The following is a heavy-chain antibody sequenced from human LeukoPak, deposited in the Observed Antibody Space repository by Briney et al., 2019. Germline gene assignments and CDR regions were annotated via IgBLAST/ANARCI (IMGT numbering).Heavy chain of an antibody. J-gene: IGHJ4*02. CDR3: TRDRSRAEDD. Sequence: PAGSLRLSCAASGFTFSGHWMSWVRQAPGKGREWVANINQGGSDKYYVDSVKGRFTISRDNANNLLYRQMNSLRGEDTAVYYCTRDRSRAEDDWGQGSLVTVSS. CDR1: GFTFSGHW. V-gene: IGHV3-7*01. D-gene: IGHD1-14*01. CDR2: INQGGSDK.